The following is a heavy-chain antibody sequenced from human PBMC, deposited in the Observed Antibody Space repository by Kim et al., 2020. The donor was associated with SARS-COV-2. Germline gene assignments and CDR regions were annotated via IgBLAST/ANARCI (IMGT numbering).Heavy chain of an antibody. V-gene: IGHV4-34*01. J-gene: IGHJ5*01. D-gene: IGHD3-10*01. Sequence: SETLSLTCAVYGGSFSGYYWSWIRQPPGKGLEWIGEINHSGSTNYNPSLKRRVTISVDTSKNQFSLKLSSVTAADTAVSYCARGGLLWVRPRGWKGDWF. CDR2: INHSGST. CDR1: GGSFSGYY. CDR3: ARGGLLWVRPRGWKGDWF.